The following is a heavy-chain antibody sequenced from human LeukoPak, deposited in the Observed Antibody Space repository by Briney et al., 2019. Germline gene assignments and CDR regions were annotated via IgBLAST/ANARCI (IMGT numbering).Heavy chain of an antibody. Sequence: PGGSLRLSCAASRFTFIAYAMCSVRQAPGEGLGWVSRLSVSGGGAYYAHSVRGRVTISRDNSPSTFYLQINSLSVEDTTVLYCVKQKGEFATSSAGFQYGMDVWGQGTAVTVSS. CDR2: LSVSGGGA. CDR1: RFTFIAYA. CDR3: VKQKGEFATSSAGFQYGMDV. D-gene: IGHD6-13*01. V-gene: IGHV3-23*01. J-gene: IGHJ6*02.